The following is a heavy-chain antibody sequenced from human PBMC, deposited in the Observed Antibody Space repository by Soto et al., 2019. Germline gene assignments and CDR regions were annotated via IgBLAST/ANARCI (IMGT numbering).Heavy chain of an antibody. CDR1: GYSFIHYY. J-gene: IGHJ4*02. Sequence: ASVKVSRQDSGYSFIHYYKQLVRPGPGQGFEWMGRISPKSGGTNYAQKFEGRVTMTWDTSLNTAYMELSSLISEDTAVYYCARPPGYISDWYYFDLWGQGTLVTVSS. CDR2: ISPKSGGT. V-gene: IGHV1-2*02. D-gene: IGHD3-9*01. CDR3: ARPPGYISDWYYFDL.